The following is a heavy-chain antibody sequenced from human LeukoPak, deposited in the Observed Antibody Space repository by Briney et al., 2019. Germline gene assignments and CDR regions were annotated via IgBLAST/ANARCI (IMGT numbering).Heavy chain of an antibody. CDR2: INSDGSGT. CDR1: GFTFSSYW. Sequence: GGSLRLSCAASGFTFSSYWMHWVRQAPGKGLVWVSRINSDGSGTIYADSVKGRFTISRDNAKNTLYLQMNSLRAEDTAVYYCARDGPMYYFDSSGSFDYWGQGTLVTVSS. CDR3: ARDGPMYYFDSSGSFDY. D-gene: IGHD3-22*01. V-gene: IGHV3-74*01. J-gene: IGHJ4*02.